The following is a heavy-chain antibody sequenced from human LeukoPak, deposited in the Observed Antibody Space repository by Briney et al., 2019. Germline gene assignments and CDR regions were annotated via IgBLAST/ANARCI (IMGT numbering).Heavy chain of an antibody. CDR1: GFTFSSYG. Sequence: PGGSLRLSCAASGFTFSSYGMPWVRQAPGKGLEWVAVIWYDGSNKYYADSVKGRFTISRDNSKNTLYLQMNSLRAEDTAVYYCARDSIVVPAAILDYWGQGTLVTVSS. D-gene: IGHD2-2*02. J-gene: IGHJ4*02. CDR3: ARDSIVVPAAILDY. V-gene: IGHV3-33*01. CDR2: IWYDGSNK.